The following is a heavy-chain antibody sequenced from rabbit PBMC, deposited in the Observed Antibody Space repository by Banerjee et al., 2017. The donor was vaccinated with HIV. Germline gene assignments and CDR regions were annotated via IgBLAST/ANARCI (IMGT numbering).Heavy chain of an antibody. J-gene: IGHJ4*01. Sequence: QEQLEESGGDLVKPEGSLTLTCTASGFSFSSSYYMCWVRQAPGKGLEWIACIYGGSSGSTYYASWAKGRFTISKTSSTTVTLQMTSLTAADTATYFCARGVSSYRLNLWGPGTLVTVS. CDR3: ARGVSSYRLNL. V-gene: IGHV1S45*01. CDR2: IYGGSSGST. CDR1: GFSFSSSYY. D-gene: IGHD8-1*01.